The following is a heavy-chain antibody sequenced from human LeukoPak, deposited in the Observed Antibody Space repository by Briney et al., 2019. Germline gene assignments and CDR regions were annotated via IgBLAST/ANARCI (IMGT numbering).Heavy chain of an antibody. CDR2: IIPIFGTA. J-gene: IGHJ6*03. Sequence: SVKVSCKASGGTFSSYAISWVRQAPGQGLEWMGRIIPIFGTANYAQKFQGRVTITTDESTSTAYMELSSLRSEDTAVYYCARYAVPAAPYYYYYYMDVWGKGTTVTVSS. CDR1: GGTFSSYA. D-gene: IGHD2-2*01. V-gene: IGHV1-69*05. CDR3: ARYAVPAAPYYYYYYMDV.